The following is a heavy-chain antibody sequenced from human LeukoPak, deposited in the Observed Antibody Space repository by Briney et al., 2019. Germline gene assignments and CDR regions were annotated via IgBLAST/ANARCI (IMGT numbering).Heavy chain of an antibody. CDR1: GYSISRGYY. CDR2: IYHSGST. V-gene: IGHV4-38-2*02. D-gene: IGHD3-22*01. Sequence: SETLSLTCTDSGYSISRGYYWGWIRQPPGKGLESIGSIYHSGSTNYNPSLKSRVTISLDTSKNQFSLKLSSVTAADTAVYYCARAGCGYPLYYFDYWGRGTLVTVSS. J-gene: IGHJ4*02. CDR3: ARAGCGYPLYYFDY.